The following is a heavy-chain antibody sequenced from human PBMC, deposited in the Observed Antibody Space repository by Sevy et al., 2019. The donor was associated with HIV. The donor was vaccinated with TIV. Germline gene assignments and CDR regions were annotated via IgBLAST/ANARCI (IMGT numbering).Heavy chain of an antibody. V-gene: IGHV4-39*01. CDR2: FYYSEST. CDR3: ARAFRAVAGSYYFDY. D-gene: IGHD6-19*01. CDR1: GGSISISSYY. J-gene: IGHJ4*02. Sequence: SETLSLTCTVSGGSISISSYYWGWIRQPSGKGLEWIGSFYYSESTYYNPSPKGRVTISVDTSKTQFSLKLSSVTAADTAVYYCARAFRAVAGSYYFDYWGQGTLVTVSS.